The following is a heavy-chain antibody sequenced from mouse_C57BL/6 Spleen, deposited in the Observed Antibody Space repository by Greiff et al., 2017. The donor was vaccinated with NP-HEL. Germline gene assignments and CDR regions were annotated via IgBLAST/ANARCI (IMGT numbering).Heavy chain of an antibody. V-gene: IGHV1-66*01. J-gene: IGHJ3*01. CDR2: IYPGSGNT. CDR1: GYSFTSYY. CDR3: ARSTNWDLAY. Sequence: QVQLQQSGPELVKPGASVKISCKASGYSFTSYYIHWVKQRPGQGLEWIGWIYPGSGNTKYNEKFKGKATLTADTSSSTAYMQLSSLTSEDSAVYYCARSTNWDLAYWGQGTLVTVSA. D-gene: IGHD4-1*01.